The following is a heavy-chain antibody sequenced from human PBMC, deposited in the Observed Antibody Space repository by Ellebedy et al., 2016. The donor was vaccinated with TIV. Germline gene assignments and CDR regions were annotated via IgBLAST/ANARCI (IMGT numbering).Heavy chain of an antibody. V-gene: IGHV1-2*02. Sequence: ASVKVSCKASGYTFTGYYMHWVRQAPGQGLEWMGWINPNSGGTNYAQKFQGRVTMTRDTSISTAYMELSRLRSDDTAVYYCARGVRGIAARHHDAFDIWGQGTMATVSS. CDR2: INPNSGGT. D-gene: IGHD6-6*01. J-gene: IGHJ3*02. CDR1: GYTFTGYY. CDR3: ARGVRGIAARHHDAFDI.